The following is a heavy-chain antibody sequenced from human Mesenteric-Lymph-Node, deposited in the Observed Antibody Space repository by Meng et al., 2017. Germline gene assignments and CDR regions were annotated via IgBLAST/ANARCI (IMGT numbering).Heavy chain of an antibody. CDR2: IYYSGST. V-gene: IGHV4-38-2*01. Sequence: SETLSLTCAVSGYSISSGYYWGWIRQPPGKGLEWIGYIYYSGSTNYNPSLKSRVSISLDTSKNQFSLKLSSVTAADTAVYYCASWVGATKFDYWGQGTLVTVSS. CDR1: GYSISSGYY. CDR3: ASWVGATKFDY. D-gene: IGHD1-26*01. J-gene: IGHJ4*02.